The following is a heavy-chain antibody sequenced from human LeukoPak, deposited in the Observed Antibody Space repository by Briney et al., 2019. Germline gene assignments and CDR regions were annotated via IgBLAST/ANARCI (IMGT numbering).Heavy chain of an antibody. CDR3: ARGWDGYGSGSYYGY. CDR1: GSTFTNYY. CDR2: INPSGGST. V-gene: IGHV1-46*01. D-gene: IGHD3-10*01. J-gene: IGHJ4*02. Sequence: ASVKVSCKASGSTFTNYYMHWVRQAPGQGLEWMGIINPSGGSTIYGQKFQGRVTMTRDMSTSTVYMELSSLRSEDTAVYYCARGWDGYGSGSYYGYWGQGTLVTVSS.